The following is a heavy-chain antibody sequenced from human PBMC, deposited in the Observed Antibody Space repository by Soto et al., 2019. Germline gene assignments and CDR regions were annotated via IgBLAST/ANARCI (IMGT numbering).Heavy chain of an antibody. CDR1: GFTFSSYT. Sequence: GGSLRLSCAASGFTFSSYTMNWVRQAPGKGLEWVSSISSSSSYIYYADSVKGRFTISRDNAKNSLYLQMNSLRAEDTAVYYCAGRGYRFAYDGFDPWGQGTLVTVSS. CDR3: AGRGYRFAYDGFDP. CDR2: ISSSSSYI. J-gene: IGHJ5*02. V-gene: IGHV3-21*06. D-gene: IGHD5-18*01.